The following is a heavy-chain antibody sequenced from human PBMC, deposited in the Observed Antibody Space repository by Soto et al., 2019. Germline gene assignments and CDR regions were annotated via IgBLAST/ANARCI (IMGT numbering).Heavy chain of an antibody. CDR2: ISSNGGTT. Sequence: EVQLLESGGGLVQPGGSLRLSCAASGFTVSAFAMSWVRQAPGKGLEWVSAISSNGGTTFYADVVKGRFTISRDNSKNTLYLQMSSLRAEDTAVYYCANSFSPSSTNWKSHFDHWGQGTLVTVSS. CDR1: GFTVSAFA. CDR3: ANSFSPSSTNWKSHFDH. D-gene: IGHD1-1*01. V-gene: IGHV3-23*01. J-gene: IGHJ4*02.